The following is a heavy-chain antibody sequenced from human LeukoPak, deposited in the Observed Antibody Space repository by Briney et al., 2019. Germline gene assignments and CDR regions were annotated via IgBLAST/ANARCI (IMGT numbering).Heavy chain of an antibody. V-gene: IGHV6-1*01. CDR1: GDSVPSNSAA. CDR3: ARSELHYFYMDV. CDR2: IYYRSKWYN. Sequence: SQTLSLTCAISGDSVPSNSAAWNWIRQSPSRGLEWLGRIYYRSKWYNDYAVSVKSRITINPDTSKSQFSLQLNSVTPEDTAVYFCARSELHYFYMDVWGKGTTVTVSS. D-gene: IGHD1-14*01. J-gene: IGHJ6*03.